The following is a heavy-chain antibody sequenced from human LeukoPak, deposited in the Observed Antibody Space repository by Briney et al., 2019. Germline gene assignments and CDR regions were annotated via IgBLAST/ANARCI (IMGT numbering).Heavy chain of an antibody. V-gene: IGHV3-48*02. CDR3: ARVPLYDRSGYYFDY. CDR1: GFSFSTFA. Sequence: GGSLRLSCAASGFSFSTFAMHWVRQAPGKGLEWVSYISTSGRAIFYADSVKGRFTISRDNAKNSLFLQMNSLRDEDTAVYYCARVPLYDRSGYYFDYWGLGTLVTVSS. J-gene: IGHJ4*02. D-gene: IGHD3-22*01. CDR2: ISTSGRAI.